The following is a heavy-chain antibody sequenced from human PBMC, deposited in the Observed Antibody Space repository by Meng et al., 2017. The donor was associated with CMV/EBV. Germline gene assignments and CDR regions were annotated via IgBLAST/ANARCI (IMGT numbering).Heavy chain of an antibody. J-gene: IGHJ6*02. D-gene: IGHD5-18*01. V-gene: IGHV4-39*07. CDR2: IYYSGST. CDR3: AREGYSYGDYYYGMDV. CDR1: GGSISSSSYY. Sequence: SETLSLTCTVSGGSISSSSYYWGWIRQPPGKGREWIGSIYYSGSTYYNPSLKSRVTISVDTSKNQFSLKLSSVTAADTAVYYCAREGYSYGDYYYGMDVWGQGTTVTVSS.